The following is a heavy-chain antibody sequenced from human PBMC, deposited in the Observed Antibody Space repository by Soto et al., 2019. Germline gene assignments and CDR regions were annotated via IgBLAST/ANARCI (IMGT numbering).Heavy chain of an antibody. Sequence: PGESLKISCKGSGYSFSSYWIGWVRQMPGKGLEWMGIIYPSDSHTKYSPPFQGQVTISADKSISTAYLQWSSLKASDSAIYYCARHLFSVSDSAYYGMDALGLDTSLTVS. J-gene: IGHJ6*02. D-gene: IGHD3-10*01. CDR1: GYSFSSYW. CDR3: ARHLFSVSDSAYYGMDA. CDR2: IYPSDSHT. V-gene: IGHV5-51*01.